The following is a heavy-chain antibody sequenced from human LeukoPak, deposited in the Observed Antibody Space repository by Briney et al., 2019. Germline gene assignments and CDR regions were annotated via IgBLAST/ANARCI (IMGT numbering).Heavy chain of an antibody. CDR2: IYYSGST. D-gene: IGHD3-22*01. Sequence: ETLSLTCTVSGGSISSYYWSWVRQPPGKGLEWIGYIYYSGSTNYNPSLKSRVTISVDTSKNQFSLKLSSVTAADTAVYYCARLTMIGYFDYWGQGTLVTVSS. CDR1: GGSISSYY. CDR3: ARLTMIGYFDY. V-gene: IGHV4-59*01. J-gene: IGHJ4*02.